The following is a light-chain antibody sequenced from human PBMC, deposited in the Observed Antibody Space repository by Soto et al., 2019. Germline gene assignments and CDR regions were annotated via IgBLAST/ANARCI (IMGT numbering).Light chain of an antibody. Sequence: ENVLTQSPGTLSLSPGERATLSCRASQSVGTYLAWYQHKPGQAPRLLIYDASNRATGIPARFSGSGSGTDFTLTISSLEPEDFALYYCQQYGPSLITFGQGTRLEIK. J-gene: IGKJ5*01. CDR3: QQYGPSLIT. V-gene: IGKV3-11*01. CDR1: QSVGTY. CDR2: DAS.